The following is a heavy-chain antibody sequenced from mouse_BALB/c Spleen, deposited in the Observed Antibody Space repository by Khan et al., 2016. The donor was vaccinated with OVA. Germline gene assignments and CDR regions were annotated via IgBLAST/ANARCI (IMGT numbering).Heavy chain of an antibody. J-gene: IGHJ3*01. V-gene: IGHV5-6*01. CDR1: GFTFSSYS. Sequence: EVELVESGGDLVKPGGSLKLSCAASGFTFSSYSMSWVRQTPDKRLEWVASISSGGDYTYYPDSVKGRFTISRDNAKNTRYLQMSDIKSEDTAMYYCAVNLNGSVAYWGQGTLVTVSA. CDR2: ISSGGDYT. D-gene: IGHD1-3*01. CDR3: AVNLNGSVAY.